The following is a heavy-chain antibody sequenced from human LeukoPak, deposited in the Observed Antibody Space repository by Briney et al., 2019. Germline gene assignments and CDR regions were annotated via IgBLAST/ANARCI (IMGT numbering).Heavy chain of an antibody. V-gene: IGHV3-23*01. CDR2: LSGSGGST. CDR1: GFTFSSYA. Sequence: GGSLRLSCAASGFTFSSYAMSWVRPAPGKGLEWVSALSGSGGSTYYADSVKGRFTISRDNSKNTLYLQMNSLRAEDTAVYYCAKGVGGVIQLWFGSWGQGTLVTVSS. D-gene: IGHD5-18*01. CDR3: AKGVGGVIQLWFGS. J-gene: IGHJ4*02.